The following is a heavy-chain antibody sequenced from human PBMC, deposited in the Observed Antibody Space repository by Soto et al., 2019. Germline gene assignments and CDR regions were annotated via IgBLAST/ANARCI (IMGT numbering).Heavy chain of an antibody. J-gene: IGHJ5*02. V-gene: IGHV1-3*01. D-gene: IGHD3-3*01. CDR3: ARDPGGHYDFWCGYNNWFDP. CDR1: GYTFTSYA. Sequence: ASVKGSCNASGYTFTSYAMHWVRQAPGQRLEWMGWINAGNGNTKYSQKFQGRVTITRDTSASTAYMELSSLRSEDTAVYYCARDPGGHYDFWCGYNNWFDPWGQGTPVPVCS. CDR2: INAGNGNT.